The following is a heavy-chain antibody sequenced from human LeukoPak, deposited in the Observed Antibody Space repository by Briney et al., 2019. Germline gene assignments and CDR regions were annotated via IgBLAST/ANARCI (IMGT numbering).Heavy chain of an antibody. CDR1: GGSISSYY. Sequence: SETLSLTCTVSGGSISSYYWSWVRQPPGKGLEWIGNIYYSGSTNYKPSLKSRVIISVDTSKNQFSLRLSSVTAADTAVYYCARLDSGYFDYWGQGTPVTVSS. V-gene: IGHV4-59*08. CDR3: ARLDSGYFDY. J-gene: IGHJ4*02. CDR2: IYYSGST. D-gene: IGHD3-3*01.